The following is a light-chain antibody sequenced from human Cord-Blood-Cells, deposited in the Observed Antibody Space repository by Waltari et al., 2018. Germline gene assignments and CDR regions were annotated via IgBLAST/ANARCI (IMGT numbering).Light chain of an antibody. Sequence: QSALTQPRSVSGSPGQSVTISCTGTSSDVGGYNSVSWYQQHPGKAPKLMIYDVSKRPAGVPDRFSGSKSGNTASLNISGLQAEDDADYYCCSYAGSYTYVFGTGTKVTVL. J-gene: IGLJ1*01. V-gene: IGLV2-11*01. CDR1: SSDVGGYNS. CDR2: DVS. CDR3: CSYAGSYTYV.